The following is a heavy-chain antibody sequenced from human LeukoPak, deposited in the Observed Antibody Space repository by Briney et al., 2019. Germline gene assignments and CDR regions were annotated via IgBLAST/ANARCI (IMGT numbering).Heavy chain of an antibody. Sequence: NPGGSLRLSCAASGFTFSSYSMNWVRQAPGKGLEWVSSISSSSSYIYYADSVKGRFTISRDNAKNSLSLQMNSLRAEDTAVYYCARGSYSSSWYIDYWGQGTLVTVSS. CDR2: ISSSSSYI. D-gene: IGHD6-13*01. V-gene: IGHV3-21*01. CDR1: GFTFSSYS. CDR3: ARGSYSSSWYIDY. J-gene: IGHJ4*02.